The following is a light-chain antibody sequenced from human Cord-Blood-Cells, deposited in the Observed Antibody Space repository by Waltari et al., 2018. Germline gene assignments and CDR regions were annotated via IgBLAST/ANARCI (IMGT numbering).Light chain of an antibody. CDR1: QDISNY. V-gene: IGKV1-33*01. CDR3: QQYDNLIT. J-gene: IGKJ5*01. Sequence: IQMTQSPSSLSASVGARVTITCQASQDISNYLNWYQQKPGKAPKLLLYDASNLETGGPSRVSGSVSGTDFTFTISSLQPEDIATYYCQQYDNLITFGQGTRLEIK. CDR2: DAS.